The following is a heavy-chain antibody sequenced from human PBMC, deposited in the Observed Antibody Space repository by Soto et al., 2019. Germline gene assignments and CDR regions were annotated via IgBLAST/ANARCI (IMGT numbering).Heavy chain of an antibody. D-gene: IGHD3-16*01. CDR1: GFSFDNYA. Sequence: EVQLLESGGDLVQPGGSRRLSCVASGFSFDNYAMSWVRQAPGKGLEWVSAIKSDGSSTYYAASVKDRFIISRDNSKNTLYLQLNSLRAEDTAVYYCAQLGLMTFSHKHYFNHWGRGTLVTVSS. CDR2: IKSDGSST. CDR3: AQLGLMTFSHKHYFNH. J-gene: IGHJ4*02. V-gene: IGHV3-23*01.